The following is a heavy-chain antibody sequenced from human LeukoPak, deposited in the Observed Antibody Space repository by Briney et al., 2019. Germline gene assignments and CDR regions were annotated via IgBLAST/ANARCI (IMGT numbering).Heavy chain of an antibody. CDR1: GGSVSSSRYY. J-gene: IGHJ5*02. CDR2: IYYSGST. D-gene: IGHD2-2*01. CDR3: ARPSSTSNNWFDP. V-gene: IGHV4-39*07. Sequence: PSETLSLTCPVSGGSVSSSRYYWGWIRQPPGKGLEWIGSIYYSGSTYYNPSLKSRVTISVDTSKNQFSLKLSSVTAADTAVYYCARPSSTSNNWFDPWGQGTLVTVSS.